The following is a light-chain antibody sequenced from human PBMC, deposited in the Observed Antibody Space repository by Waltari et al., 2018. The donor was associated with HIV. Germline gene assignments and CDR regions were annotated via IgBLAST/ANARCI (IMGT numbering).Light chain of an antibody. Sequence: EIVMTQSPATLSVSPGERATLSCRASQSLSNTNLAWYQQKPGQAPRLLIHGASTRATGIPARFSGSGSGTEFTLTISSLQSEDSAIYYCQQRNSWPRTFGQGTRVEGK. CDR1: QSLSNTN. CDR3: QQRNSWPRT. J-gene: IGKJ1*01. V-gene: IGKV3-15*01. CDR2: GAS.